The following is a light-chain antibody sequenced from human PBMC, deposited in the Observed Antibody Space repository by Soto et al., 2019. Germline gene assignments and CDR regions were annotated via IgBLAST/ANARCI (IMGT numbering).Light chain of an antibody. CDR1: QDISNY. Sequence: DIQMPQSPSYLSASVGDRVTITCQASQDISNYLNWYQQKPGKAPKLLIYDASNVETGVPSRFSGSGSGTDFTFTISSLQPEDIATYYCQQYDNLPPTVTFGPGTKVDIK. CDR2: DAS. CDR3: QQYDNLPPTVT. V-gene: IGKV1-33*01. J-gene: IGKJ3*01.